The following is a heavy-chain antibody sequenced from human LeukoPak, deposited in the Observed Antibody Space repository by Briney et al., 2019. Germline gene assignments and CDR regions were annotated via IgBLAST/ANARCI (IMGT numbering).Heavy chain of an antibody. CDR1: GGTFSSYA. CDR2: IIPILGIA. V-gene: IGHV1-69*04. J-gene: IGHJ3*02. CDR3: ARAGGGATPYDAFDI. Sequence: ASVKVSCMASGGTFSSYAISWVRQAPGQGLERMGRIIPILGIANYAQKFQGRVTITADKSTSTAYMGLSSLRSEDTAVYYCARAGGGATPYDAFDIWGQGTMVTVSS. D-gene: IGHD1-26*01.